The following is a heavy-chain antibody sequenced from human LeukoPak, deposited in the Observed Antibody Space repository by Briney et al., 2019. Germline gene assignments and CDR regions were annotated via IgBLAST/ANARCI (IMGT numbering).Heavy chain of an antibody. CDR1: GYTFTSYA. V-gene: IGHV7-4-1*02. J-gene: IGHJ6*03. D-gene: IGHD6-13*01. CDR2: INTNTGNP. Sequence: ASVKVSCKASGYTFTSYAMNWVRQAPGQGLEWMGWINTNTGNPTYAQGFTGRFVFSLDTSVSTAYLQISSLKAEDTAVHYCARDQSSSWSSYYYMDVWDKGTTVTVSS. CDR3: ARDQSSSWSSYYYMDV.